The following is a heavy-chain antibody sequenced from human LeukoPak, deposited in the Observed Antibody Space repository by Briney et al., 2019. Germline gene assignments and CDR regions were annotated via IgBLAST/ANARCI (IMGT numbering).Heavy chain of an antibody. CDR2: IRSKAYGGTT. CDR3: TRARVDRYYGMDV. J-gene: IGHJ6*02. CDR1: GFTFGDYA. D-gene: IGHD3-10*01. V-gene: IGHV3-49*04. Sequence: GGSLRLSCTASGFTFGDYAMSWVRQAPGKGLEWVGFIRSKAYGGTTEYAASVKGRFTISRDDSKSIAYLQMNSLKTEDTAVYYCTRARVDRYYGMDVWGQGTTITVSS.